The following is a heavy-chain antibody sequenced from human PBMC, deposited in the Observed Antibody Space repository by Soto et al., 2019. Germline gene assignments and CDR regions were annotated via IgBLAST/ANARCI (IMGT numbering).Heavy chain of an antibody. CDR1: GFSLSTIGVG. CDR3: VQSRCGGDCLQSYSSHSYYGLDV. V-gene: IGHV2-5*02. J-gene: IGHJ6*02. CDR2: IYWVDDK. D-gene: IGHD2-21*02. Sequence: QITLKESGPTLVKPTQTLTLTCTFSGFSLSTIGVGVGWIRQPPGKALEWLALIYWVDDKRYSPSLKSRLTVTKDTSKYQVVLTMTNMDPVDTATYYCVQSRCGGDCLQSYSSHSYYGLDVWGQGTTVTVSS.